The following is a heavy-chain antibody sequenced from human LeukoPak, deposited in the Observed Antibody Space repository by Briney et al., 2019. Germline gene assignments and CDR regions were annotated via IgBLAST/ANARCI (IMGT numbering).Heavy chain of an antibody. Sequence: GGSLRLSCAASGFTFSSYGMHWVRQAPGKGLEWVAVIWYDGSNKYYADSVKGRFTISRDNSKNTLYLQMNSLRAEDTAVYYCARDQRDYYDSSGYYYWGQGTLVTVSS. D-gene: IGHD3-22*01. CDR1: GFTFSSYG. V-gene: IGHV3-30*19. CDR2: IWYDGSNK. CDR3: ARDQRDYYDSSGYYY. J-gene: IGHJ4*02.